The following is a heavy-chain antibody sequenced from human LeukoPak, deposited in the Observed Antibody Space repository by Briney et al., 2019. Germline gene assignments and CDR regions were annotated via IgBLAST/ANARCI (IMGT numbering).Heavy chain of an antibody. CDR3: AEGSGFGRGLYYYGMDG. CDR1: GLIFSSYG. D-gene: IGHD3-10*01. J-gene: IGHJ6*01. CDR2: ISSDGNNT. V-gene: IGHV3-30*18. Sequence: PGRSLRLSCAASGLIFSSYGMHWVRQAPGKGLEWVAVISSDGNNTYYADSVKGRFTISRDNSKNTLYLQMDSLRAEDTAVCYCAEGSGFGRGLYYYGMDGWGKGTTVPVSS.